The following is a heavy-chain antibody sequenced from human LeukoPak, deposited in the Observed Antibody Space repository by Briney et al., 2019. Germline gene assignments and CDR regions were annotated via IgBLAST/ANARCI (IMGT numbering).Heavy chain of an antibody. V-gene: IGHV4-30-4*01. CDR2: IYYSGST. J-gene: IGHJ4*02. D-gene: IGHD5-18*01. CDR3: ARARGRRGYSYGYFGY. CDR1: GGSISSGDYY. Sequence: SETLSLTCTVSGGSISSGDYYWSWIRQPPGKGLEWIGYIYYSGSTYYNPSLKSRVTISVDTSKNQFSLNLSSVTAADTAVYYCARARGRRGYSYGYFGYWGQGTLVTVSS.